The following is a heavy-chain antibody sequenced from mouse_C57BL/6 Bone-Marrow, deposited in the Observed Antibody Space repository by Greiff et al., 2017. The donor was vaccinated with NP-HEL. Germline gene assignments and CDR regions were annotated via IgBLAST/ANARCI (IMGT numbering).Heavy chain of an antibody. CDR3: ARNEGSWFAY. D-gene: IGHD3-3*01. CDR2: INPSNGGT. J-gene: IGHJ3*01. Sequence: QVQLQQPGTELVKPGASVKLSCKASGYTFTSYWRPWVRKRPGQGLEWIGNINPSNGGTNYNEKFKSKATLTVDKSSSTAYMQLSSLTSEDSAVYYCARNEGSWFAYWGQGTLVTVSA. V-gene: IGHV1-53*01. CDR1: GYTFTSYW.